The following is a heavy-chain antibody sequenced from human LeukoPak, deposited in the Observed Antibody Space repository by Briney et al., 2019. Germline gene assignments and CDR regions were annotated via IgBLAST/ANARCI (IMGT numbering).Heavy chain of an antibody. V-gene: IGHV3-30*02. J-gene: IGHJ4*02. D-gene: IGHD4-17*01. CDR2: IRYDGSNK. Sequence: GGSLRLSCAASGFTFSSYGMHWVRQAPGKGLEWVAFIRYDGSNKYYADSVKGRFTISRDNSKNTLYLQMNSLRAEDTAVYYCAKDLDYGDYLSDCWGQGTLVTVSS. CDR1: GFTFSSYG. CDR3: AKDLDYGDYLSDC.